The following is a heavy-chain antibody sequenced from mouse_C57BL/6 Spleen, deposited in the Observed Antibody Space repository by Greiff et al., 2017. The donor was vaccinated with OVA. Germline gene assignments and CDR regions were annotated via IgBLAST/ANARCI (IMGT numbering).Heavy chain of an antibody. CDR2: IDPSDSET. CDR3: ARRGTGTNFDV. J-gene: IGHJ1*03. V-gene: IGHV1-52*01. Sequence: QVQLQQSGAELVRPGSSVKLSCKASGYTFTSYWMHWVKQRPIQGLEWIGNIDPSDSETHYNQKFKDKATLTVDKSSSTAYMQLSSLTSEDSAVYYCARRGTGTNFDVWGTGTTVTVSS. D-gene: IGHD4-1*01. CDR1: GYTFTSYW.